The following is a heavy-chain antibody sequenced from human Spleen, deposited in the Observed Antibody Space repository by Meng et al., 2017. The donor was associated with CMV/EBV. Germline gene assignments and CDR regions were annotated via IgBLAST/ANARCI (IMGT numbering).Heavy chain of an antibody. J-gene: IGHJ4*02. CDR2: IYNSGST. Sequence: SETLSLTCTVSGGSISSGGYYWSWIRQHPGKGLEWIGYIYNSGSTYYNPSLKSRVTISVDTSKNQFSLKLSSVTAADTAVYYCARGSVYYGSGSIYWGQGTLVTVSS. CDR3: ARGSVYYGSGSIY. V-gene: IGHV4-31*03. CDR1: GGSISSGGYY. D-gene: IGHD3-10*01.